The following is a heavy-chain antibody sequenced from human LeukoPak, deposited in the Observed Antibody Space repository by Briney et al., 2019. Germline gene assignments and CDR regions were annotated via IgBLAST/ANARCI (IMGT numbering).Heavy chain of an antibody. CDR3: ARHYGDYVPLDY. Sequence: GGSLRLSCAASGFTFSSYGMHWVRQAPGKGLEWVSYISSSGSTIYYADSVKGRFTISRDNAKNSLYLQMNSLRAEDTALYHCARHYGDYVPLDYWGQGTLVTVSS. J-gene: IGHJ4*02. CDR1: GFTFSSYG. CDR2: ISSSGSTI. V-gene: IGHV3-48*04. D-gene: IGHD4-17*01.